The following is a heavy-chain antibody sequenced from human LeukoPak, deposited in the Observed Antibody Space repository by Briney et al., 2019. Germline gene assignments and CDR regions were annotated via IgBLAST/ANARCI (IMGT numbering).Heavy chain of an antibody. CDR2: IYPGDSDT. CDR1: GSTFNTYW. CDR3: ARQIDYDSSGYYYLSDY. V-gene: IGHV5-51*01. D-gene: IGHD3-22*01. J-gene: IGHJ4*02. Sequence: TGASLKISCKGSGSTFNTYWIAWVRQMPGKGLEVMGIIYPGDSDTRYSPSFQGQVTISADKSISTAYLQWSSLKASDTAMYYCARQIDYDSSGYYYLSDYWGQGTLVTVSS.